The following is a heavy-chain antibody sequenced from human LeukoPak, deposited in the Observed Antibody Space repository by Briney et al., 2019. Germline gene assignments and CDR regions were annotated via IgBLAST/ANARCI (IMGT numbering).Heavy chain of an antibody. V-gene: IGHV3-66*01. J-gene: IGHJ4*02. Sequence: QPGGSLRLSCAASGFTVSSNYMSWVRQAPGKGLEWVSVIYSDGRTYYVGSVKGRFTISRDNARNSLYLQMNSLRAEDTAVYYCASGLWFGVVDYWGQGTLVTVSS. CDR2: IYSDGRT. CDR1: GFTVSSNY. CDR3: ASGLWFGVVDY. D-gene: IGHD3-10*01.